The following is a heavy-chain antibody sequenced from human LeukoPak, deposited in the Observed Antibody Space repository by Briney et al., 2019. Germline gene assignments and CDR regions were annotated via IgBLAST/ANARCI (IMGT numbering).Heavy chain of an antibody. CDR1: GFIFSSYG. CDR3: ARGYSSSWLGYFDY. CDR2: VSSDGSIK. D-gene: IGHD6-13*01. V-gene: IGHV3-30*03. Sequence: PGGSLRLSCVASGFIFSSYGIHWVRQAPGKGLEWVAVVSSDGSIKYNADSVKGRFTISRDTSKNTVYLQKNSLGAEDTAFYYCARGYSSSWLGYFDYWGQGTLVTVSS. J-gene: IGHJ4*02.